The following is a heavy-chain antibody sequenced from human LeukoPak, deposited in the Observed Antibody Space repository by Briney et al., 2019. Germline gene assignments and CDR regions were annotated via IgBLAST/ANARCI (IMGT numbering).Heavy chain of an antibody. CDR2: ISAYNGNT. V-gene: IGHV1-18*01. CDR3: ARDGNYCSGGSCYPEWFDP. CDR1: GYTFTSYG. D-gene: IGHD2-15*01. Sequence: GASVKVSCKASGYTFTSYGISWVRQAPGQGLEWMGWISAYNGNTNHAQKLQGRVTMTTDTSTSTAYMELRSLRSDDTAVYYCARDGNYCSGGSCYPEWFDPWGQGTLVTVSS. J-gene: IGHJ5*02.